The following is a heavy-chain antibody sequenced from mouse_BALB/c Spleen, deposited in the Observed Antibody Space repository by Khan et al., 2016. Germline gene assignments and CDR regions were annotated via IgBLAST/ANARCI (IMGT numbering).Heavy chain of an antibody. Sequence: QVQLQQPGAELVRPGSSVKISCKDAGFAFSSYWMNWVKQRPGQGLEWIGQSYPGDGDTNYNGKFKGKATLTADKSSSTAYMQLSSITSEDSEVAVCARGTPFAIWGQATLVTVPA. CDR1: GFAFSSYW. CDR2: SYPGDGDT. CDR3: ARGTPFAI. J-gene: IGHJ3*01. D-gene: IGHD2-14*01. V-gene: IGHV1-80*01.